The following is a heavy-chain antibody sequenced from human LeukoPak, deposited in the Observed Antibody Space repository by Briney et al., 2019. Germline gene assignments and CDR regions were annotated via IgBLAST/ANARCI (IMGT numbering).Heavy chain of an antibody. V-gene: IGHV3-23*01. CDR2: ISGSGGST. D-gene: IGHD2-2*03. CDR3: AKDPNAGYVYGWFDP. Sequence: GGSLRLSCAASGFTFSSYAMSWVRQAPGKGLEWVSAISGSGGSTYYADSVKGQFTISRDNSKNTLYLQMNSLRAEDTAVYYCAKDPNAGYVYGWFDPWGQGTLVTVSS. CDR1: GFTFSSYA. J-gene: IGHJ5*02.